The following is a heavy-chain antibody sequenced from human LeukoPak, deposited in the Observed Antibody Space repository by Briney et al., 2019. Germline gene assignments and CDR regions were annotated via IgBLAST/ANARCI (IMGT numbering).Heavy chain of an antibody. Sequence: GASVKVSCKAPGYTFTGYYMHWVRQAPGQGLEWMGWINPNSGGTNYAQKFQGRVTMTRDTSISTAYMELSRLRSDDTAVYYCARVGGDGYNLYYFDYWGQGTLVTVSS. CDR1: GYTFTGYY. V-gene: IGHV1-2*02. J-gene: IGHJ4*02. D-gene: IGHD5-24*01. CDR3: ARVGGDGYNLYYFDY. CDR2: INPNSGGT.